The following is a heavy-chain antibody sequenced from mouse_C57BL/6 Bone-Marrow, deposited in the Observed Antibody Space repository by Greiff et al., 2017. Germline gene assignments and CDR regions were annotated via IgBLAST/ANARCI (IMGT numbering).Heavy chain of an antibody. J-gene: IGHJ2*01. CDR3: ARASVITTVVAHSFDY. Sequence: VQLQQSDAELVKPGASVKISCKVSGYTFTDHTIHWMKQRPEQGLEWIGYIYPRDGSTKYNEKFKGKAKLTADKSSSIAYMQLNSLTSEDSAVYFCARASVITTVVAHSFDYWGQCTTLTVSS. CDR1: GYTFTDHT. CDR2: IYPRDGST. D-gene: IGHD1-1*01. V-gene: IGHV1-78*01.